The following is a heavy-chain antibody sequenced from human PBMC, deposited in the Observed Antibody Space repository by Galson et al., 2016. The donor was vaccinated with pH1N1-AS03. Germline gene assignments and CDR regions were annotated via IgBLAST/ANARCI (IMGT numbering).Heavy chain of an antibody. CDR3: AGAVYSADFRLSVWFDA. Sequence: PALVKPTQTLTLTCTFNGFSLSSRSLAVGWIRQPPGKALEWLALIYWDDDKRYSPSVNNRVTITKDTSKNQVILTMTNMDPVDPGTYYCAGAVYSADFRLSVWFDAWGQGTLVTVSS. CDR2: IYWDDDK. D-gene: IGHD2-21*01. J-gene: IGHJ5*02. CDR1: GFSLSSRSLA. V-gene: IGHV2-5*02.